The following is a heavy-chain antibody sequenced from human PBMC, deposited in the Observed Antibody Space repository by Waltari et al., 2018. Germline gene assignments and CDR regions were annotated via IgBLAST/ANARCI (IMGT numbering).Heavy chain of an antibody. D-gene: IGHD4-17*01. Sequence: VQLVQSGAAVKKPGASVKVSCKTSGYTFTGYYMHWVQQAPGKGLEWMGRVDPEDGETIYAEKFQGRVTITADTSTDTAYMELSSLRSEDTAVYYCATEAVTTWKHWGQGTLVTVSS. CDR2: VDPEDGET. V-gene: IGHV1-69-2*01. CDR3: ATEAVTTWKH. CDR1: GYTFTGYY. J-gene: IGHJ1*01.